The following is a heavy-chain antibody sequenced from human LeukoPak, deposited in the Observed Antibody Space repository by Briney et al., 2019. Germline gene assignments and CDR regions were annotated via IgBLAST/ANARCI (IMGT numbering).Heavy chain of an antibody. CDR1: GYTFTTYW. CDR3: AKLLPDTMVRPAKRVTDY. CDR2: INPNDGST. V-gene: IGHV1-46*04. D-gene: IGHD3-10*01. J-gene: IGHJ4*02. Sequence: GASVKVSCKASGYTFTTYWIQWVRQAPGQGLEWVALINPNDGSTTYADSVKGRFTISRDNSKNTLYLQMNSLRAEDTAVYYCAKLLPDTMVRPAKRVTDYWGQGTLVTVSS.